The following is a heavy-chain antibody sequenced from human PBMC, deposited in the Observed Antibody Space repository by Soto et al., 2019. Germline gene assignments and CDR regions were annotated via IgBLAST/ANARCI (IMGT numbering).Heavy chain of an antibody. CDR1: GGSISSSSYY. CDR2: IYYSGST. CDR3: ARQGTMVRGYYYYYMDV. Sequence: SETLSLTCTVSGGSISSSSYYWGWIRQPPGKGLEWIGSIYYSGSTYYNPSLKSRVTISVDTSKNQFSLKLSSVTAADTAVYYCARQGTMVRGYYYYYMDVWGKGTTVTVSS. J-gene: IGHJ6*03. D-gene: IGHD3-10*01. V-gene: IGHV4-39*01.